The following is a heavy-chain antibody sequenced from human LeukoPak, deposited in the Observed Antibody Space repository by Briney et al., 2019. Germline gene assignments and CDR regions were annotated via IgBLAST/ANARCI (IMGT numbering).Heavy chain of an antibody. D-gene: IGHD6-25*01. CDR2: INGDGSST. J-gene: IGHJ5*01. CDR3: VRRLDS. CDR1: GFPFSSDW. V-gene: IGHV3-74*01. Sequence: GGSLRLSCAASGFPFSSDWMHWVRQAPGKGLVCVSYINGDGSSTNYADSVRGRFTISRDNAKKTLYLQMNSLRDEDTAVYYCVRRLDSWGLGTLVTVSP.